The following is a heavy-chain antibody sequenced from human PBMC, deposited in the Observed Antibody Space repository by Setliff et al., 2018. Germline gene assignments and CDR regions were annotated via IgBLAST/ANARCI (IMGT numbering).Heavy chain of an antibody. CDR3: ARASSSWYYFDY. Sequence: GASVKVSCKASGYTFSTYAMHWVRQAPGQRLEWMGWINVGNGNTKYSQKFQGRVTITRDTSASTAYMELSSLRSEDTAVYYCARASSSWYYFDYWGQGTLVTVSS. CDR2: INVGNGNT. D-gene: IGHD6-13*01. CDR1: GYTFSTYA. J-gene: IGHJ4*02. V-gene: IGHV1-3*01.